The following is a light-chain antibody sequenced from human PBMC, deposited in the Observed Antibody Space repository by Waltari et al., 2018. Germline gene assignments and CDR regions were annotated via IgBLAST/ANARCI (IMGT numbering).Light chain of an antibody. V-gene: IGKV3-20*01. CDR1: QSVTRS. CDR3: QHYVSLPAT. CDR2: GAS. J-gene: IGKJ1*01. Sequence: EIVLTQSPGTLSLPPGERDTLSCRASQSVTRSLAWYQQKPGQAPRLLIYGASSRATCIPDRFSGGWSGTDFSLTSSRVEPEDFAMYYCQHYVSLPATFGQGTKVEIK.